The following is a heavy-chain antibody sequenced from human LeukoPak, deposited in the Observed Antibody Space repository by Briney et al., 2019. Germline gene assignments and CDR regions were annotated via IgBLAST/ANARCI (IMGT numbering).Heavy chain of an antibody. CDR3: ARDYDRYYMDV. V-gene: IGHV3-74*01. CDR1: GFTFSSYW. J-gene: IGHJ6*03. Sequence: GGSLRLSCAASGFTFSSYWIHWVRQAPGKVLVWVSRINSEGSSTSYADSVKGRFTISRDNAKNTLYLQMNSLRAEDTAVYYCARDYDRYYMDVWGKGTTVTVSS. CDR2: INSEGSST. D-gene: IGHD3-3*01.